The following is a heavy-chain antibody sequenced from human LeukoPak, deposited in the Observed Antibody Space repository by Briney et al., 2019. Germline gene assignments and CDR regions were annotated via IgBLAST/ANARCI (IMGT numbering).Heavy chain of an antibody. V-gene: IGHV3-21*01. J-gene: IGHJ4*02. CDR3: ARDIRYYGSGSYIDY. CDR2: ISISSSYI. D-gene: IGHD3-10*01. CDR1: GFTFSSYS. Sequence: GGSLRLSCAASGFTFSSYSMNWGRQAPGKGVEWVSGISISSSYIYYPDSVKGRFTISRDNAKTSLYLQMNSLRAEETAAYYCARDIRYYGSGSYIDYWGQGTLVTVSS.